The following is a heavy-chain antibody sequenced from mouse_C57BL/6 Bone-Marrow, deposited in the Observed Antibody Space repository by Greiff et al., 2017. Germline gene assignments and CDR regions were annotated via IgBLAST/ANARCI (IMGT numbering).Heavy chain of an antibody. CDR3: ARKDSRDWYFDV. CDR1: GFTFSDYG. D-gene: IGHD1-1*01. V-gene: IGHV5-17*01. J-gene: IGHJ1*03. Sequence: EVMLVESGGGLVKPGGSLKLSCAASGFTFSDYGMHWVRQAPEKGLEWVAYISSGSSTIYYADKVKGRFTISRDNAKNTLCLQMTSLRSEDTAMYYCARKDSRDWYFDVWGTGTTVTVSS. CDR2: ISSGSSTI.